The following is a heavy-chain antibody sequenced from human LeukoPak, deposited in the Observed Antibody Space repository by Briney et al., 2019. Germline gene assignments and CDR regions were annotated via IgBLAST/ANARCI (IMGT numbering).Heavy chain of an antibody. CDR1: GFTFSHYY. CDR2: ISSSGSSK. V-gene: IGHV3-11*01. CDR3: ARGPIYIYGMDV. J-gene: IGHJ6*02. Sequence: PGWSLTLSCAASGFTFSHYYMTWIRQAPGKGLEWVAYISSSGSSKFYADSVNGRFSISKDNANNSLYRQMNSLRGEDTAVYYCARGPIYIYGMDVWGQGTTVTVSS. D-gene: IGHD2-2*02.